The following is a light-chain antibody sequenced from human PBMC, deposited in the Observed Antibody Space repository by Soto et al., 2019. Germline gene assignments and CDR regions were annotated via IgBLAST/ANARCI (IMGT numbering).Light chain of an antibody. CDR3: QSYDSTMNGYV. CDR2: DNN. Sequence: QSVLTQPPSVSGAPGQRVTISCTGSSSNIGAGFDAHWYQQLPGSAPKVLIYDNNIRPSGVPDRFTCSKSGTSASLAITGLQADDDDAYYCQSYDSTMNGYVFGTGTKVTVL. CDR1: SSNIGAGFD. J-gene: IGLJ1*01. V-gene: IGLV1-40*01.